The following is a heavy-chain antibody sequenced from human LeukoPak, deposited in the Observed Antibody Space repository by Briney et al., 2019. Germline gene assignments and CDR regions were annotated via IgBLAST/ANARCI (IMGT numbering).Heavy chain of an antibody. CDR1: GFTFSDYY. CDR3: ARASEGYDSGGYYSYYYYMDV. Sequence: GGSLRLSCAASGFTFSDYYMSWIRQAPGKGLEWVSYISISGSTIYYADSVKGRFTISRDNAKNSLYLQMNSLRAEDTAVYYCARASEGYDSGGYYSYYYYMDVWGKGTTVTVSS. V-gene: IGHV3-11*01. CDR2: ISISGSTI. J-gene: IGHJ6*03. D-gene: IGHD3-22*01.